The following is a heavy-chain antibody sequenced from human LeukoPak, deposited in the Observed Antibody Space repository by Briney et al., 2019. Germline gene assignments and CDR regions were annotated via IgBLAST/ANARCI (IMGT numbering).Heavy chain of an antibody. D-gene: IGHD6-19*01. V-gene: IGHV3-30*03. J-gene: IGHJ6*02. CDR2: ISNDGNSK. Sequence: GGSLRLSCAASGFSFSTYGMHWVRQAPGKGLDWVAVISNDGNSKYYADSVKGRFTISRDNSKNTLYLQMNSLTTEDTAVYYCARDRGIAVAHYGMDVWGQGTTVTVSS. CDR1: GFSFSTYG. CDR3: ARDRGIAVAHYGMDV.